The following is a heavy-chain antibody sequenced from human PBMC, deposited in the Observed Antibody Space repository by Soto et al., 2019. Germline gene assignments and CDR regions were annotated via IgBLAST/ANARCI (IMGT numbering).Heavy chain of an antibody. CDR1: GFSLSNARMG. Sequence: QVTWKESGPVLVKPTEPLTLTCTVSGFSLSNARMGVSWIRQPPGKALEWLAHIFSNDEKSYSTSLKSRLTISKHTSKRQVVLTMTNMDPVDTATYCCARIGYSSGWYQLWGQGTLVTVSS. CDR2: IFSNDEK. D-gene: IGHD6-19*01. V-gene: IGHV2-26*01. J-gene: IGHJ4*02. CDR3: ARIGYSSGWYQL.